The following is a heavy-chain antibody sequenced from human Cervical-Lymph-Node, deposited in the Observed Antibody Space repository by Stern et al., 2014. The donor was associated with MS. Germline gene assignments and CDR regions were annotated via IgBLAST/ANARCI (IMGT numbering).Heavy chain of an antibody. V-gene: IGHV3-30*03. D-gene: IGHD2-8*01. CDR3: ARDYEDTSMLFDH. J-gene: IGHJ4*02. Sequence: AQLVESGGAVVQPGRSLRLSCAASGFTFSSYGMHWVRQAPGQGLEWGTVISYDGNHKYYAASVKGRFTISRDNSKNTLHLQMNSVTPDDTAIYYCARDYEDTSMLFDHWGQGTLVTVSS. CDR1: GFTFSSYG. CDR2: ISYDGNHK.